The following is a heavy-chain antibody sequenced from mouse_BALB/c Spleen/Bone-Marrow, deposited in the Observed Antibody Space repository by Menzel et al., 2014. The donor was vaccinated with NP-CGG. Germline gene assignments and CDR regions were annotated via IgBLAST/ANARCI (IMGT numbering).Heavy chain of an antibody. CDR2: INPSTAYT. CDR1: GYTFTVYW. D-gene: IGHD1-2*01. Sequence: VQLQESGAELAKPGASLKMSCKASGYTFTVYWIHWVKQRPGQGLEWIGYINPSTAYTGYNQKFKDKATLTADKSSTTAYMQLSSLTSEDSAVYYCALTTATPFAYWGQGTLVTVS. CDR3: ALTTATPFAY. J-gene: IGHJ3*01. V-gene: IGHV1-7*01.